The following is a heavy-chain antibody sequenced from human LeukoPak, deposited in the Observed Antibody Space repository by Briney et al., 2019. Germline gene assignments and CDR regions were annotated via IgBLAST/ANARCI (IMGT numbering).Heavy chain of an antibody. CDR3: ASVALDTDYYYYMDV. CDR1: GGSISSYY. J-gene: IGHJ6*03. CDR2: IYYSGST. V-gene: IGHV4-59*01. D-gene: IGHD5-18*01. Sequence: SETLSLTCTVSGGSISSYYWSWIRQPPGKGLEWIGYIYYSGSTNYNPSLESRVTISVDMSKNQFSLKLSSVTAADTAVYYCASVALDTDYYYYMDVWGKGTTVTVSS.